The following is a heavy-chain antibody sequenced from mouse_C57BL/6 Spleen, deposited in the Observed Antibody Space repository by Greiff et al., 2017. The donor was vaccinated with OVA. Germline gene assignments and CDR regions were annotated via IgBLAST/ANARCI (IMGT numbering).Heavy chain of an antibody. D-gene: IGHD1-1*01. CDR2: IWGVGST. CDR1: GFSLTSYG. Sequence: VKLVESGPGLVAPSQSLSITCTVSGFSLTSYGVDWVRQSPGKGLEWLGVIWGVGSTNYNSALKSRLSISKDNSKSQVFLKMSSLQTDDTAMYYCASDGPYGSPFAYWGQGTLVTVSA. CDR3: ASDGPYGSPFAY. J-gene: IGHJ3*01. V-gene: IGHV2-6*01.